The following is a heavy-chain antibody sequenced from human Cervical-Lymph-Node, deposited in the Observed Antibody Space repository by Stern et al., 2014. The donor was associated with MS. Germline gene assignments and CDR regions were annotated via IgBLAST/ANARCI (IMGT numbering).Heavy chain of an antibody. V-gene: IGHV4-31*03. Sequence: QLQLQESGPGLVKPSQTLSLTCTVTGGSITSGGSYWSWLRQHPGKGLEWIGYVYYSGSTYYNPSLEGRITISVDTSKNQFSLKLRSVTAADTAVYYCARIPAREGITAMVFDFWGQGTLVAVSS. CDR3: ARIPAREGITAMVFDF. D-gene: IGHD5-18*01. J-gene: IGHJ4*02. CDR2: VYYSGST. CDR1: GGSITSGGSY.